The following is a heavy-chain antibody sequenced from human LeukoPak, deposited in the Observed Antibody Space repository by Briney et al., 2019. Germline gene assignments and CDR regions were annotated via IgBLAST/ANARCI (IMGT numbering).Heavy chain of an antibody. CDR1: GGSVSSSSYY. J-gene: IGHJ5*02. V-gene: IGHV4-39*02. D-gene: IGHD4-11*01. Sequence: SETLSLTCTVSGGSVSSSSYYWGWIRQPPGKGLEWIGTIYYSGNTYYNPSLKSRVTMSVDMSKNQFSLMLSSVTAADTAVNYFSRDLGNYLDWFYPWGQGTLVTVSS. CDR3: SRDLGNYLDWFYP. CDR2: IYYSGNT.